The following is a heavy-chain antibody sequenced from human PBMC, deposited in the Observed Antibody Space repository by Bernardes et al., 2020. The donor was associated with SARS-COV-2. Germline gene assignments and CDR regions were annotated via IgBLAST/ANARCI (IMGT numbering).Heavy chain of an antibody. D-gene: IGHD7-27*01. Sequence: GGSLRLSCVGSGFTFSTYWIHWVRQGPGKGLEWVSRIIPGGNGADYADSVSARFTISRDNAANTAFLQMNNLSDEDTAIYYCARTLGPTVVSALSVWGQGTMVAVSS. CDR3: ARTLGPTVVSALSV. CDR2: IIPGGNGA. V-gene: IGHV3-74*01. J-gene: IGHJ3*01. CDR1: GFTFSTYW.